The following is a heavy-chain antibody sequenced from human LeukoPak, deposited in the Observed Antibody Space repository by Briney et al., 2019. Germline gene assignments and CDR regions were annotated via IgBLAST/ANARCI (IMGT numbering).Heavy chain of an antibody. J-gene: IGHJ4*02. D-gene: IGHD2-15*01. CDR3: ARAEVGIFLFDY. CDR1: GGSFSGYY. Sequence: SETLSLTCAVYGGSFSGYYWSWIRQPPGKGLEWIGEINHSGSTNYNPSLKSRVTISVDTSKNQFSLKLSSVTAADTAVYYCARAEVGIFLFDYWGQGTLVTVSS. V-gene: IGHV4-34*01. CDR2: INHSGST.